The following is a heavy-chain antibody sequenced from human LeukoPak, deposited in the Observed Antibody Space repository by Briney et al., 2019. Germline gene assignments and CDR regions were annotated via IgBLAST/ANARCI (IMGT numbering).Heavy chain of an antibody. CDR1: GFTFTSYT. CDR3: VKDRTGTYTLDY. CDR2: ITGGSGTI. Sequence: GGSLRLSCATSGFTFTSYTMNWVRQAPGKGLEWISFITGGSGTIYYADSVKGRFTISRDNSKNTLNLQMNSLRAEDTAVYYCVKDRTGTYTLDYWGQGTLVTVSS. J-gene: IGHJ4*02. D-gene: IGHD3-10*01. V-gene: IGHV3-48*01.